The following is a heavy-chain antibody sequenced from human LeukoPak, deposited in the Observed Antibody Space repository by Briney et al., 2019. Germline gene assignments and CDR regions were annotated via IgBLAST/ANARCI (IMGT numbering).Heavy chain of an antibody. CDR1: GFTFSNYA. J-gene: IGHJ4*02. CDR2: ISDSGSAT. Sequence: GRSLRLSCAASGFTFSNYAMSWVRQAPEKGLEWVSAISDSGSATYYADSVRGRFTISRDNSQNTLHLQMNSLRAEDTAIYYCAKKIFQGWGFYFDYWGQGTLVTVSS. V-gene: IGHV3-23*01. D-gene: IGHD2-21*01. CDR3: AKKIFQGWGFYFDY.